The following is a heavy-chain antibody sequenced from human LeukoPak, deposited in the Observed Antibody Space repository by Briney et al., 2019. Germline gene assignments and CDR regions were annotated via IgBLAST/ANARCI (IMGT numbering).Heavy chain of an antibody. Sequence: GGSLRLSCAASGFTFSSYSMNWVRQAPGKRLEWVSYISASSTTICYADSVKGRFTISRDNAKNSLYLQMNSLRAEDTAVYYCARAWREAAAFVYFHHWGQGTLVTVSS. CDR2: ISASSTTI. J-gene: IGHJ1*01. CDR3: ARAWREAAAFVYFHH. D-gene: IGHD6-13*01. V-gene: IGHV3-48*01. CDR1: GFTFSSYS.